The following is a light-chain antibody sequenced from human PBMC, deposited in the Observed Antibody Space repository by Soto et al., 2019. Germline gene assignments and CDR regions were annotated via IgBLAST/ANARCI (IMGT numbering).Light chain of an antibody. CDR3: GTWDSSLRVVV. CDR2: DNN. V-gene: IGLV1-51*01. Sequence: QSVLTQPPSVSAAPGQKVTISCSGSSSNIGNNYVSWYQQLPGTAPKLLIYDNNKRPSGIPDRFSGSKSGTSATLGITGLQTGDEADYYCGTWDSSLRVVVFGVGTKLTVL. CDR1: SSNIGNNY. J-gene: IGLJ2*01.